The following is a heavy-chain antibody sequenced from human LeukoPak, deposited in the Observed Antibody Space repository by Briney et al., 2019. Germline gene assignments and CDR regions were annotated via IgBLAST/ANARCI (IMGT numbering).Heavy chain of an antibody. CDR3: ARRLTQYDCFDP. CDR2: TYYRSTWYN. CDR1: GDIVSSNSVT. Sequence: SQALSLTCAISGDIVSSNSVTWNWIRQSPSRGLEWLGRTYYRSTWYNDYAVSVRGRITVNPDTSKNQFSLHLNSVTPEDTAVYYCARRLTQYDCFDPWGQGILVTVSS. V-gene: IGHV6-1*01. D-gene: IGHD2-2*01. J-gene: IGHJ5*02.